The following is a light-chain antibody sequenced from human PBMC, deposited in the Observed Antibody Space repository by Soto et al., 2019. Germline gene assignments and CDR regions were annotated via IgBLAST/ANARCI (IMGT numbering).Light chain of an antibody. J-gene: IGKJ2*01. CDR3: QQRGDWPLYT. CDR1: QRVRSY. CDR2: DAS. Sequence: EIVLTQSPATLSLSPGERATLSCRASQRVRSYLAWYQQKPGQAPRLLLYDASNSATGIPARFSGSGSGTDFTLTISSLEPEDFALYYCQQRGDWPLYTFGQGTRLEIK. V-gene: IGKV3-11*01.